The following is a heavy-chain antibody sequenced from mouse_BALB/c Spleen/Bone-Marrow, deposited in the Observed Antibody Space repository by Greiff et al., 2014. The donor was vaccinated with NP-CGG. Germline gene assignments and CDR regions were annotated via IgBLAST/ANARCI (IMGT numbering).Heavy chain of an antibody. V-gene: IGHV14-3*02. D-gene: IGHD2-1*01. J-gene: IGHJ4*01. Sequence: EVKLMESGAELVKPGASVKLSCTASGFNIKDTYMHWVKQRPEKGLEWIGRIDTANGNTKYDPKFQGKATITADTSSNTAYLQLSSLTSEDTAVYYCARYGNGLMDYWGQGTSVTVSS. CDR1: GFNIKDTY. CDR3: ARYGNGLMDY. CDR2: IDTANGNT.